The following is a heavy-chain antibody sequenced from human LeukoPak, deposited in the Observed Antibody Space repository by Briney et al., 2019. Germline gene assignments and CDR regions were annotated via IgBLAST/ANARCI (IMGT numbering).Heavy chain of an antibody. J-gene: IGHJ4*02. Sequence: PGGSLRLSCAASGFTFDDYAMHWVRQAPGKGLEWVSGISWNSGSIGYADSVKGRFTISRDNAKNSLYLQMNSLRAEDTALYYCAKSSLLSGHFDYWGQGTLVTVSS. V-gene: IGHV3-9*01. CDR3: AKSSLLSGHFDY. CDR1: GFTFDDYA. D-gene: IGHD2-2*01. CDR2: ISWNSGSI.